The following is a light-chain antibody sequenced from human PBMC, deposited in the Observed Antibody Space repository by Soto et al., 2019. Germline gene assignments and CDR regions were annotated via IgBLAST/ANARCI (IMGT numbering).Light chain of an antibody. Sequence: DIQLTQSPSFLSASVGGRVTITCRASQAISSHLAWYQQKPGKAPNLLIYGASTLQSGVPSRFSGSGSGTQFTLTISSLQPEDFATYYCQQTSIIPWTFGQGTTVEF. CDR3: QQTSIIPWT. V-gene: IGKV1-9*01. CDR2: GAS. J-gene: IGKJ1*01. CDR1: QAISSH.